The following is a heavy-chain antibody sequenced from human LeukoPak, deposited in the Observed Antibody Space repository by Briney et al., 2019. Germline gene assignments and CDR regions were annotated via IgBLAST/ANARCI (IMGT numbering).Heavy chain of an antibody. J-gene: IGHJ4*02. V-gene: IGHV4-4*07. CDR3: VTDRSGSHDY. D-gene: IGHD1-26*01. CDR2: IYTSGGT. CDR1: GASISSFY. Sequence: IPSETLSLTCTVSGASISSFYWSWIRQPAGKGLEWIGRIYTSGGTNYNPSLKSRVTMSIDTSKNQFSLKLYSVTAADTAVYYCVTDRSGSHDYWGQGILVTVSS.